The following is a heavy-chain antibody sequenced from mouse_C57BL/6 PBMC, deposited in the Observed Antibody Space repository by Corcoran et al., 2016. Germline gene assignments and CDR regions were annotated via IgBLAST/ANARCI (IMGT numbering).Heavy chain of an antibody. V-gene: IGHV9-3*01. J-gene: IGHJ4*01. CDR2: INTYSGVP. D-gene: IGHD1-1*01. CDR1: GYTFTTYG. Sequence: QIQLVQSGPELKKPGETVKISCKASGYTFTTYGMSWVKQAQGKGLKWMGWINTYSGVPTYDDDFKGRFAFSLETAASTAYLHINILKNEDTATYFCARSDYGSTYAMDYWGQGTSVTVSS. CDR3: ARSDYGSTYAMDY.